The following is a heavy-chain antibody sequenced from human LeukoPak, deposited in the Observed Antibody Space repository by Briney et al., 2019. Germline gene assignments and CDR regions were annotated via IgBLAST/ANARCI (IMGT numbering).Heavy chain of an antibody. Sequence: GGSLRLSCAVSGLTFSSSWMDWVRQAPGKGLEWVSSISSSSSYIYYADSVKGRFTISRDNAKNSLYLQMNSLRAEDTAVYYCARGPPTAGAFDYWGQGTLVTVSS. CDR2: ISSSSSYI. J-gene: IGHJ4*02. CDR3: ARGPPTAGAFDY. CDR1: GLTFSSSW. V-gene: IGHV3-21*01. D-gene: IGHD6-25*01.